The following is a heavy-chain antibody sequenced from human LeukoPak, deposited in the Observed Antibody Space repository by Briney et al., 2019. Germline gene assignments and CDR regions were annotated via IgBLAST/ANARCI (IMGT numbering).Heavy chain of an antibody. CDR2: ISSSSSYI. CDR3: ARDAPLAAAGYNWFDP. CDR1: GFTFSSYS. Sequence: GGSLRLSCAASGFTFSSYSMNWVRQAPGKGLEWVSSISSSSSYIYYADSVKGRLTISRDNAKNSLYLQMNSLRAEDAAVYYCARDAPLAAAGYNWFDPWGQGTLVTVSS. J-gene: IGHJ5*02. V-gene: IGHV3-21*01. D-gene: IGHD6-13*01.